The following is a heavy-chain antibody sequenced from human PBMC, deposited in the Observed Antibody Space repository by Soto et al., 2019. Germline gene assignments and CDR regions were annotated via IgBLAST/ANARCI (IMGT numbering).Heavy chain of an antibody. CDR1: GFTFSTYS. V-gene: IGHV3-48*02. CDR3: ARVGRRSDNGIDV. Sequence: EVQLVESGGGLVQPGGSLRVSCAASGFTFSTYSMNWVRQAPGKGLEWVSYMSSRSLTIYYTDSVKGRFTISRDNAKNSLYLQMNSLRDEDTAVYYCARVGRRSDNGIDVWGQGTTVTVSS. J-gene: IGHJ6*02. CDR2: MSSRSLTI. D-gene: IGHD3-10*01.